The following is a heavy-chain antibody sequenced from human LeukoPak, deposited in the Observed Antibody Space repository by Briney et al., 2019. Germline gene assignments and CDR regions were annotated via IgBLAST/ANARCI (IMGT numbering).Heavy chain of an antibody. J-gene: IGHJ4*02. V-gene: IGHV3-66*01. CDR1: GFTVSSNH. CDR3: ARDPEAVPAAMSTGY. Sequence: GGSLRLSCAASGFTVSSNHMSWVRQAPGKGLEWVSVIYSGGSTYYADSVKGRFTISRDNSKNTLYLQMNSLRAEDTAVYYCARDPEAVPAAMSTGYWGQGTLVTVSS. D-gene: IGHD2-2*01. CDR2: IYSGGST.